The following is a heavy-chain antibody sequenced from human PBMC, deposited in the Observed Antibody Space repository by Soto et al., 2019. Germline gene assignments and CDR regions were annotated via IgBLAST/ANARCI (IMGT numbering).Heavy chain of an antibody. V-gene: IGHV3-23*01. D-gene: IGHD3-22*01. J-gene: IGHJ4*02. CDR3: AKDQSNSNPLYYFDF. Sequence: RGSLRLSCAASGFTFSIYAMTWVRQSPGKGLEWVSSMSRTGDNTYYADSVKGRFTISRDNSKNTLYLQMNSLRAEDTAIYYCAKDQSNSNPLYYFDFWGPGTLVTVSS. CDR1: GFTFSIYA. CDR2: MSRTGDNT.